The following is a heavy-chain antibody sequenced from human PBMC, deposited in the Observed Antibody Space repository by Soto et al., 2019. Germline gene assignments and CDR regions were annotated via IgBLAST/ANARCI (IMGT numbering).Heavy chain of an antibody. J-gene: IGHJ4*02. D-gene: IGHD2-2*01. CDR1: GGSFSSYY. Sequence: PSETLSLTCTVSGGSFSSYYWSWIRQPPGKGLEWIGYIHHSGSTNYNPSLKSRVTISVDTSKNQFSLKLSSVTATDTAVYYCARRRSTMRYWCPGTLVTLSS. V-gene: IGHV4-59*01. CDR2: IHHSGST. CDR3: ARRRSTMRY.